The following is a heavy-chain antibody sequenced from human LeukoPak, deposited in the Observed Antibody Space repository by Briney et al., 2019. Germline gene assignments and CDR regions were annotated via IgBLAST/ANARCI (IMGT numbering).Heavy chain of an antibody. CDR3: AGERGLRGWFDP. CDR1: GGSISSSSYY. J-gene: IGHJ5*02. D-gene: IGHD5-12*01. V-gene: IGHV4-39*07. CDR2: IYYSGST. Sequence: PSETLSLTCTVSGGSISSSSYYWGWIRQPPGKGLEWIGSIYYSGSTYYNPSLKSRVTISVDTSKNQFSLKLSSVTAADTAVYYCAGERGLRGWFDPWGQGTLVTVSS.